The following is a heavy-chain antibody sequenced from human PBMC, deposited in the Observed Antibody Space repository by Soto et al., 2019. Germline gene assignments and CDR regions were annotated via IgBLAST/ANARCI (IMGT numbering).Heavy chain of an antibody. Sequence: EVQLLESGGGLGQPGGSLRLSCAASGFSFNSYAMSWVRQAPGKGLEWVSHIGGAGDSTYYADSVKGRFTISRDNSKKTVYLQMESLRAEDTAVYYCTGATYLDYGGQGPLVTVSS. CDR2: IGGAGDST. CDR1: GFSFNSYA. J-gene: IGHJ4*02. CDR3: TGATYLDY. V-gene: IGHV3-23*01.